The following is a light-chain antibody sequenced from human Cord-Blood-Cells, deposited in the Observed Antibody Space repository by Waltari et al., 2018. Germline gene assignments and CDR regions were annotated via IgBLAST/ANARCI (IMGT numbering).Light chain of an antibody. V-gene: IGLV2-14*03. CDR2: DVS. CDR3: SSYTSSSTPYV. J-gene: IGLJ1*01. Sequence: QSALTQPASVSGSPGQSITLSCTGTSSDVGGYNYVPWYQQHPGKAPKLMIYDVSNRPSGVSNRVSGSKSGNTASLTISGLQAEDEADYYCSSYTSSSTPYVFGTGTKVTVL. CDR1: SSDVGGYNY.